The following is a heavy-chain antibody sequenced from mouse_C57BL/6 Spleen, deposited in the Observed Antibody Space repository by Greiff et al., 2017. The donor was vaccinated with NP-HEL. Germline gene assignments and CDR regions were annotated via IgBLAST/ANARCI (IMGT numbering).Heavy chain of an antibody. CDR1: GFNIKNTY. J-gene: IGHJ3*01. D-gene: IGHD1-1*01. CDR3: ARFPDYYGSSPWFAY. CDR2: IDPANGNT. Sequence: VQLQQSVAELVRPGASVKLSCTASGFNIKNTYMHWVKQRPEQGLEWIGRIDPANGNTKYAPKVQGKATITADTSSNTAYLQLSSLTSEDTAIYYCARFPDYYGSSPWFAYWGQGTLVTVSA. V-gene: IGHV14-3*01.